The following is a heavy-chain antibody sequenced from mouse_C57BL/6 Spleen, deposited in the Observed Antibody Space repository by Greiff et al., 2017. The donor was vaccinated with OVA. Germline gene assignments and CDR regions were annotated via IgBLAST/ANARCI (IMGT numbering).Heavy chain of an antibody. Sequence: QVQLQQSGPELVKPGASVKISCKASGYAFSSSWMNWVKQRPGKGLEWIGRIYPGDGDTNYNGKFKGKATLTADKSSSTAYMQLSSLTSEDSAVYFCARGKESIYYDYDGGFDYWGQGTTLTVSS. D-gene: IGHD2-4*01. J-gene: IGHJ2*01. CDR3: ARGKESIYYDYDGGFDY. CDR2: IYPGDGDT. V-gene: IGHV1-82*01. CDR1: GYAFSSSW.